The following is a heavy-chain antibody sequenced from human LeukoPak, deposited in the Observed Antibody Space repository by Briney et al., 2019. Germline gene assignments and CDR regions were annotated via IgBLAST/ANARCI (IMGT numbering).Heavy chain of an antibody. D-gene: IGHD2-2*01. CDR1: GFTFSSYW. CDR2: VNGDGTST. Sequence: GGSLRLSCAPSGFTFSSYWMHWVRQVPGKGLVWVSRVNGDGTSTSYADSVQGRFTISRDNAKNTLYLYMNSLRGDDTAIYFCVRSCSSGSCYGYKDYWGQGTLVTVSS. V-gene: IGHV3-74*01. CDR3: VRSCSSGSCYGYKDY. J-gene: IGHJ4*02.